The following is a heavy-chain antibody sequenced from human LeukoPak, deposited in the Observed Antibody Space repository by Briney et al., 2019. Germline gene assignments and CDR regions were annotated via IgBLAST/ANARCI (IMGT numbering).Heavy chain of an antibody. D-gene: IGHD2-2*02. Sequence: PGGSLRLSCAASGFTFSSYWMSWVRQAPGKGLEWVANIKQDGSEKYYVDSVKGRFTISRDNAKNSLYLQMNSLRAEDTAAYYCARDNRNSITVVPAAIWATSGYGMDVWGQGTTVTVSS. J-gene: IGHJ6*02. CDR2: IKQDGSEK. CDR3: ARDNRNSITVVPAAIWATSGYGMDV. V-gene: IGHV3-7*01. CDR1: GFTFSSYW.